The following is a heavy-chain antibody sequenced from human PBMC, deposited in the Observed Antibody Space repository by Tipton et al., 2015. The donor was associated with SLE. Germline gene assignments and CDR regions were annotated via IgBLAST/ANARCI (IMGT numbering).Heavy chain of an antibody. J-gene: IGHJ3*02. V-gene: IGHV4-31*03. CDR2: IYYSGST. Sequence: TLSLTCTVSGGSISSSSYYWSWIRQHPGKGLEWIGHIYYSGSTYYNPSLKSRVTISVDTSKNQFSLKLSSVTAADTAVYYCAREPYYYGSGNDIWGQGTMVTVSS. D-gene: IGHD3-10*01. CDR1: GGSISSSSYY. CDR3: AREPYYYGSGNDI.